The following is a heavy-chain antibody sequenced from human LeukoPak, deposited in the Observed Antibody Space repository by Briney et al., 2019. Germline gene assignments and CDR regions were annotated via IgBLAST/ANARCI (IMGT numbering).Heavy chain of an antibody. Sequence: SETLSLTCAVYGGSFSGYYWSWIRQPPGKGLEWIGEINHSGSTNYNPSLKSRVTISVDTSKNQFSLKLSSVTAADTAVYYYARAPTIAAAGGTDYWGQGTLVTVSS. D-gene: IGHD6-13*01. V-gene: IGHV4-34*01. CDR2: INHSGST. CDR1: GGSFSGYY. CDR3: ARAPTIAAAGGTDY. J-gene: IGHJ4*02.